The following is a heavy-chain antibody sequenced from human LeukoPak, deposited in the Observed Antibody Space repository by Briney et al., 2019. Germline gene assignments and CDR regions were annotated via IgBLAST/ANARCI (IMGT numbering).Heavy chain of an antibody. Sequence: EPGPALVKPTQTLTLTCTFSGFSLSSSGMCVSWIRQPPGKALEWLARIDWDDDKYYRTSLETRLTISKDTSKNQVVLTMTNMDPVDTATYYCARTKVAATPLDAVDIWGQGTMVTVSS. J-gene: IGHJ3*02. CDR3: ARTKVAATPLDAVDI. D-gene: IGHD2-15*01. CDR1: GFSLSSSGMC. V-gene: IGHV2-70*11. CDR2: IDWDDDK.